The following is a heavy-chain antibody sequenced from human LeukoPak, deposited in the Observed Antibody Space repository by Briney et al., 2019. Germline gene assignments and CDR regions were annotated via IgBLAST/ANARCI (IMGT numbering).Heavy chain of an antibody. Sequence: SETLSLTCTVSGGSISSYYWSWIRQPPGKGLEWIGYIYSSGSTKYNPSLKSRVTISVDKSKNQFSLRLTSLTAADTAVYYCARDDCSGAGCYYYWGQGTLVTVSS. D-gene: IGHD2-15*01. CDR3: ARDDCSGAGCYYY. CDR2: IYSSGST. J-gene: IGHJ4*02. V-gene: IGHV4-59*01. CDR1: GGSISSYY.